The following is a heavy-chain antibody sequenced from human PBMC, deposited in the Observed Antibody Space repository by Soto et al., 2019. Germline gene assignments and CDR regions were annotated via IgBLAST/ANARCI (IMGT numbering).Heavy chain of an antibody. J-gene: IGHJ5*02. CDR2: IFSNDEK. CDR3: ARLQLRYFDWLLGNWFDP. CDR1: GFSLSNARMG. D-gene: IGHD3-9*01. Sequence: SGPTLVNPTETLTLTCTVSGFSLSNARMGVSWIRQPPGKALEWLAHIFSNDEKSYSTSLKSRLTISKDASKSQVVLTMTNMDPVDTATYYCARLQLRYFDWLLGNWFDPWGQGTLVTVSS. V-gene: IGHV2-26*01.